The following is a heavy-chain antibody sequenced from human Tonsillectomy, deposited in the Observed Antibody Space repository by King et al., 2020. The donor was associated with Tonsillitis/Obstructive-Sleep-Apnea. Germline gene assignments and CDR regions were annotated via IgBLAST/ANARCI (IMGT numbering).Heavy chain of an antibody. V-gene: IGHV4-34*01. CDR2: INHSGTT. J-gene: IGHJ4*02. CDR1: GGSFSGYF. CDR3: ARGDYGDRYYFDY. D-gene: IGHD4-17*01. Sequence: VQLQQWGAGLFKPPETLSLTCGVYGGSFSGYFWSWIRQPPGKGLEWIGEINHSGTTNYNPSLKSRVTISVDTSKSQFSLSLGSVTAADTAVYYCARGDYGDRYYFDYWGQGTLVTVSS.